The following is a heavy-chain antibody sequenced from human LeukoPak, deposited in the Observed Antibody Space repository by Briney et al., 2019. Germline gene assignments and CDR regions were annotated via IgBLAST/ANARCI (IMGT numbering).Heavy chain of an antibody. V-gene: IGHV1-69*04. D-gene: IGHD3-10*01. CDR2: IIPLPGIA. Sequence: GASVKVSCKASGGTFSTYAITWVRQAPGQGLEWMGRIIPLPGIANYAQKFQGRVTTTADTSTSTAYMELSSLTSDDTAVYYCARDYLGWFGELSTFDYWGQGTQVTVSS. CDR1: GGTFSTYA. CDR3: ARDYLGWFGELSTFDY. J-gene: IGHJ4*02.